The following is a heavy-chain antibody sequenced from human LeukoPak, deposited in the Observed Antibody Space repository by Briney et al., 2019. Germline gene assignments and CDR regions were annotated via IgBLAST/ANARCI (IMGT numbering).Heavy chain of an antibody. D-gene: IGHD4-17*01. V-gene: IGHV3-48*01. CDR1: GFTFSHYP. J-gene: IGHJ4*02. CDR2: ITGYSSTI. Sequence: GGSLRLSCTASGFTFSHYPFHWVRQAPGKGREWISYITGYSSTIYYADSLKGRFTVSRDNAKSSLYRQMNSLRADDTAVYYCARVQGDFGDYVIDYWGQGTLVTVSS. CDR3: ARVQGDFGDYVIDY.